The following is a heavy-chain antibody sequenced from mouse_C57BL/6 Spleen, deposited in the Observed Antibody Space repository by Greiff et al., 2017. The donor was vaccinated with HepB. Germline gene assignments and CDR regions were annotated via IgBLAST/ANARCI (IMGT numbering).Heavy chain of an antibody. CDR1: GYAFTNYL. D-gene: IGHD1-1*01. Sequence: QVQLQQSGAELVRPGTSVKVSCKASGYAFTNYLIEWVKQRPGQGLEWIGVINPGSGGTNYNEKFKGKATLTADKSSSTAYMQLSSLTSEDSAVYFCARGGHYGSSYFDYWGQGTTLTVSS. CDR3: ARGGHYGSSYFDY. J-gene: IGHJ2*01. V-gene: IGHV1-54*01. CDR2: INPGSGGT.